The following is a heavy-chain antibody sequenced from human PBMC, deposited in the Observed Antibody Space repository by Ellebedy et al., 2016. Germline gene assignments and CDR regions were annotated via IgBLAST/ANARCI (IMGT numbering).Heavy chain of an antibody. J-gene: IGHJ4*02. D-gene: IGHD3-10*01. CDR3: ARGKGLQLWFIYYFDY. Sequence: ASVKVSCXASGCTFTGYPIHWVRQVPGQRFEWMGWIDGGSGKTKYSEKFQGRVTITRDTSASRVYLDLSSLRPEDTAVYYCARGKGLQLWFIYYFDYWGQGTQVTVSS. V-gene: IGHV1-3*01. CDR2: IDGGSGKT. CDR1: GCTFTGYP.